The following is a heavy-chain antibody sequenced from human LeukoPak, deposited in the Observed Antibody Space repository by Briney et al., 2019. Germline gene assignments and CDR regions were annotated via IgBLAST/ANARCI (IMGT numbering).Heavy chain of an antibody. CDR3: ARDRWFGESYYFDY. J-gene: IGHJ4*02. CDR2: IYSGGST. Sequence: GGSLRLSCAASGFTVSSNYMSWVRQAPGKGLEWVSVIYSGGSTHHPDSVKGRFTITRDNSQNPLSLEMNSLRAEDTAVYYCARDRWFGESYYFDYWGQGSLVTVSS. CDR1: GFTVSSNY. D-gene: IGHD3-10*01. V-gene: IGHV3-53*01.